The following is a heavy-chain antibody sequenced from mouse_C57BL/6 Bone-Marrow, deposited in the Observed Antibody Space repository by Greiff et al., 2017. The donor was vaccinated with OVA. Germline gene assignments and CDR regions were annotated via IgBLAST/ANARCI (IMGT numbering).Heavy chain of an antibody. CDR3: ARSGAYYYGSSYRFAY. CDR2: IYPRSGNT. D-gene: IGHD1-1*01. Sequence: QVQLKESGAELARPGASVKLSCKASGYTFTSYGISWVKQRTGQGLEWIGEIYPRSGNTYYNEKFKGKATLTADKSSSTAYMELRSLTSDDSAVYFCARSGAYYYGSSYRFAYWGQGTLVTVSA. V-gene: IGHV1-81*01. CDR1: GYTFTSYG. J-gene: IGHJ3*01.